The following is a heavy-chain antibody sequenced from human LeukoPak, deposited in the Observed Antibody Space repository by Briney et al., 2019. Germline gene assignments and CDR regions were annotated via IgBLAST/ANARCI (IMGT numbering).Heavy chain of an antibody. J-gene: IGHJ6*02. CDR1: GGSFSGYY. CDR3: ARGRKGGSYYYYYYYGMDV. V-gene: IGHV4-34*01. Sequence: PSETLSLTCAVYGGSFSGYYWSWIRQPPGKGLEWIGEINHSGSTNYNPSLKSRVAISVDTSKNQFSLKLSSVTAADTAVYYCARGRKGGSYYYYYYYGMDVWGQGTTVTVSS. CDR2: INHSGST. D-gene: IGHD1-26*01.